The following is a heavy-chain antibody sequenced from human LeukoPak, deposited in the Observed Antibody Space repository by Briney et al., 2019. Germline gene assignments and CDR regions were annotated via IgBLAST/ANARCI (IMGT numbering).Heavy chain of an antibody. CDR2: IYSGGST. V-gene: IGHV3-66*01. Sequence: PGGSLRLSCAASGFTVSSKYMSWVRQAPGKGLEWVSVIYSGGSTYYADSVKGRFTISRDNSKNTVYLQMNSLRAEDTAVYYCARSSAPLQVGDFDYWGQGTLVTVSS. CDR3: ARSSAPLQVGDFDY. CDR1: GFTVSSKY. D-gene: IGHD1-26*01. J-gene: IGHJ4*02.